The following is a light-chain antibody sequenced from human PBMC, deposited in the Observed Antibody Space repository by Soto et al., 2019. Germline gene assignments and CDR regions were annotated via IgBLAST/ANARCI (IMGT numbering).Light chain of an antibody. CDR1: QSVTSN. CDR3: QQYNNWPLT. Sequence: EIVMTQSPATLSVSPGERATLSCRASQSVTSNLAWYQQKPGQGPRLLIYGASTRATGIPARFSGSGSGTEFTLTISSLQSEDFAVYYCQQYNNWPLTFGGGTTVEIK. J-gene: IGKJ4*01. CDR2: GAS. V-gene: IGKV3-15*01.